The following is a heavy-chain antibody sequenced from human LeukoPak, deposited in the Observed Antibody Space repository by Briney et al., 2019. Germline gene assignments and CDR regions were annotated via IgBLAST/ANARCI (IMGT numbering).Heavy chain of an antibody. CDR1: GFTFSDSW. J-gene: IGHJ4*02. CDR3: ASGYDYAFDY. CDR2: IYSGGST. D-gene: IGHD3-16*01. Sequence: GGSLRLSCAASGFTFSDSWMNWVRQAPGKGLEWVSVIYSGGSTYYADSVKGRFTISRDNSKNTLYLQMNSLRAEDTAVYYCASGYDYAFDYWGQGTLVTVSS. V-gene: IGHV3-66*01.